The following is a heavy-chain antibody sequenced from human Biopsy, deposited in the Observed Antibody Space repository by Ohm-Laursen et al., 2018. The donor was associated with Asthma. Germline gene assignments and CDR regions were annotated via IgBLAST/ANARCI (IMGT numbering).Heavy chain of an antibody. V-gene: IGHV3-30*18. J-gene: IGHJ4*02. CDR2: ISYDGNHK. D-gene: IGHD5-12*01. CDR1: GFMFRSFG. CDR3: AKRRGYSGHDNDY. Sequence: SLRLSCAASGFMFRSFGVHWVRQAPGKGLEWVAVISYDGNHKFYEDSVKGRFTISRNNSKNTLYLQMNSLRTEDTAVYYCAKRRGYSGHDNDYWGQGTLVIVSS.